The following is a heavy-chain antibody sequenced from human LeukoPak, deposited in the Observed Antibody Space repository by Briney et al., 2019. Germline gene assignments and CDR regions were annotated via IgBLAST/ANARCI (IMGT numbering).Heavy chain of an antibody. D-gene: IGHD3-10*01. CDR3: ARDLSGIGP. J-gene: IGHJ5*02. Sequence: PSETLSLTCTVSGGSISSSSYYWGWIRQPPGKGLEWIGSIYYSGSTYYNPSLKSRVTISVDTSKNQFSLKLSSVTAADTAVYYCARDLSGIGPWGQGTLVTVSS. CDR1: GGSISSSSYY. CDR2: IYYSGST. V-gene: IGHV4-39*07.